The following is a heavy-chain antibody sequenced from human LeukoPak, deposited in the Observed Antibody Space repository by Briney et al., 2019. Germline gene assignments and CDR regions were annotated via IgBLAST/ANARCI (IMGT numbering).Heavy chain of an antibody. J-gene: IGHJ6*03. V-gene: IGHV4-34*01. CDR1: XXSFSGYY. Sequence: PSETLSXTXXXXXXSFSGYYWSWIRQPPGKGLEWIGEINHSGSTNYNPSLKSRVTISVDTSKNQFSLKLSSVTAADTAVYYCARGLPSSYYYYYYMDVWGKGTTVTVSS. D-gene: IGHD6-13*01. CDR2: INHSGST. CDR3: ARGLPSSYYYYYYMDV.